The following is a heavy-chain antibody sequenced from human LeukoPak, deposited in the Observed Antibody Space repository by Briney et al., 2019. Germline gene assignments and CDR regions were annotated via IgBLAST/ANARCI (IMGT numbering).Heavy chain of an antibody. CDR3: ARTHDQGLFDY. Sequence: GGTLRLSCAASGFTVSSNYMSWVRQAPGKGLEWVSVIYSGGSTYYADSVKGRFTLSRGNSKNTLYLQMNSLRAEDTAMYYCARTHDQGLFDYWGQGTLVTVSS. V-gene: IGHV3-66*01. CDR1: GFTVSSNY. CDR2: IYSGGST. D-gene: IGHD3/OR15-3a*01. J-gene: IGHJ4*02.